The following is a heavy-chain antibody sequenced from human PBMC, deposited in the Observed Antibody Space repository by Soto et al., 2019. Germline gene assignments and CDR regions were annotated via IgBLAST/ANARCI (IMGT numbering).Heavy chain of an antibody. CDR1: GYSFTSYW. J-gene: IGHJ4*02. CDR3: ARLHHRDEQWLALGY. CDR2: IYPGDSDT. D-gene: IGHD6-19*01. Sequence: GESLKISCKGSGYSFTSYWIGWVRQMPGKGLEWMGIIYPGDSDTRYSPSFQGQVTISADKSISTAYLQWSSLKASDTAMYYCARLHHRDEQWLALGYWGQGTLVTVSS. V-gene: IGHV5-51*01.